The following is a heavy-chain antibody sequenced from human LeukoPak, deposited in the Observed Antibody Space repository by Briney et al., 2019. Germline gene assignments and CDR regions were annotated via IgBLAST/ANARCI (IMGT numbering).Heavy chain of an antibody. CDR3: AKEAVGSLDY. V-gene: IGHV3-30*18. CDR1: GFTFSSYG. D-gene: IGHD3-16*01. CDR2: ISYDGSNK. Sequence: GGSLRLSCAASGFTFSSYGMPWVRQAPGKGLEWVAVISYDGSNKYYADSVKGRFTISRDNSKNTLYLQMNSLRAEDTAVYYCAKEAVGSLDYWGQGTLVTVSS. J-gene: IGHJ4*02.